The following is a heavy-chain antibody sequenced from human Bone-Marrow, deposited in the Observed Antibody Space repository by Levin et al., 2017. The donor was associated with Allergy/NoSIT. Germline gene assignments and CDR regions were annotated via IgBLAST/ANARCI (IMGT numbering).Heavy chain of an antibody. J-gene: IGHJ3*01. CDR2: ISHDRTTT. D-gene: IGHD6-19*01. Sequence: GGSLRLSCAASGFRFSDHALHWVRQAPGKGLDWVAVISHDRTTTYYADSVRGRFTISRDNSKNTLYLQMNSLRGVDTALYYCAGDQGSSGHYDDVIDVWGQGTMVTVSS. CDR1: GFRFSDHA. V-gene: IGHV3-30*04. CDR3: AGDQGSSGHYDDVIDV.